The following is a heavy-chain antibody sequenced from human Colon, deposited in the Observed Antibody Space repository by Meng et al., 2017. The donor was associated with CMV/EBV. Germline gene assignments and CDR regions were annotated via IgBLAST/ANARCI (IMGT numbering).Heavy chain of an antibody. V-gene: IGHV1-18*01. CDR1: GYTFSGYG. CDR2: ISAFNGKT. D-gene: IGHD4-17*01. CDR3: ARDGPEYGDYVNFDY. J-gene: IGHJ4*02. Sequence: ASVKVSCKASGYTFSGYGISWLRLAPGQGLEWIAWISAFNGKTNYAQKFQGRVTLTADTSTTTAYMELRSLKSDDTAVYYCARDGPEYGDYVNFDYWGQGTLVTVSS.